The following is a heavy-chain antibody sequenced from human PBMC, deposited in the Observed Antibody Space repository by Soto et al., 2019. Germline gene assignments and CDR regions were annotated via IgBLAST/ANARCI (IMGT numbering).Heavy chain of an antibody. D-gene: IGHD6-19*01. CDR1: GYTFTGYY. CDR3: AKVISTIGSKQWLAQTKHQALDY. J-gene: IGHJ4*02. V-gene: IGHV1-2*02. CDR2: MNPNTGGA. Sequence: ASVKVSCKASGYTFTGYYMHWARQAPGQGLEWMGWMNPNTGGANYAQKFQGKVIMTTDTSISTAYLELRSLTSDDTAVYYCAKVISTIGSKQWLAQTKHQALDYWGQGTLVTVSS.